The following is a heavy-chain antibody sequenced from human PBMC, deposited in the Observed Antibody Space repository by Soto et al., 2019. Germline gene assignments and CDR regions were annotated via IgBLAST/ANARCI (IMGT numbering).Heavy chain of an antibody. CDR2: INGGNGNT. V-gene: IGHV1-3*01. CDR3: ARDPGIVATPLDF. J-gene: IGHJ4*02. Sequence: GASVKVSCKASGYIFNNFNIHWVRQAPGQRLEWMGWINGGNGNTKYSQKFQGRVTITRDTSATTAYMEVSSLRSEDTAVYFCARDPGIVATPLDFWGQGTLVTVSS. D-gene: IGHD5-12*01. CDR1: GYIFNNFN.